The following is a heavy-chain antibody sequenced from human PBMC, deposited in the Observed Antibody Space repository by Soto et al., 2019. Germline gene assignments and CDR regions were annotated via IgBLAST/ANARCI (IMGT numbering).Heavy chain of an antibody. V-gene: IGHV4-30-4*01. CDR3: ARGLYGYYAFDH. J-gene: IGHJ4*02. Sequence: ALSVACAGSGGSIRSSDYYGSWIRQPPGKGLEWIGYIYFSGSNYYNPSLKSRVTISEDTSNNHFSLKLSSVTAADTAVYYCARGLYGYYAFDHWGQGALVTVYS. D-gene: IGHD4-17*01. CDR1: GGSIRSSDYY. CDR2: IYFSGSN.